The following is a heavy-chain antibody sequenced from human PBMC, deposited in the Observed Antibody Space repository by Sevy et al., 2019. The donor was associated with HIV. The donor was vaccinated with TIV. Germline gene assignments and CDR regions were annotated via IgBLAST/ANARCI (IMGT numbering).Heavy chain of an antibody. J-gene: IGHJ4*02. CDR2: IIPIFGTA. D-gene: IGHD6-6*01. CDR1: GGTFSSYA. Sequence: ASVKVSCKASGGTFSSYAISWVRQAPGQGLEWMGGIIPIFGTANYVQKFQGRVTITADKSTSTAYMELSSLRSEDTAVYYCARNSRVGSSTNDYWGQGTLVTVSS. V-gene: IGHV1-69*06. CDR3: ARNSRVGSSTNDY.